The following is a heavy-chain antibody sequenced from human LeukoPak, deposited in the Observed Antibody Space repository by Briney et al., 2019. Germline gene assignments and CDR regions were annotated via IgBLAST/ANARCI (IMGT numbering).Heavy chain of an antibody. J-gene: IGHJ4*02. CDR2: ISASGSTI. V-gene: IGHV3-11*01. CDR1: GFTFSDYY. CDR3: ARVIPGAFDY. Sequence: PGGSLRLSCAASGFTFSDYYMSWIRQAPGKGLEYVPYISASGSTIFYADSVKGRFTISRDNAKNSLYLQMNSLRAEDTAVYYCARVIPGAFDYWGQGTLVTVSS. D-gene: IGHD1-14*01.